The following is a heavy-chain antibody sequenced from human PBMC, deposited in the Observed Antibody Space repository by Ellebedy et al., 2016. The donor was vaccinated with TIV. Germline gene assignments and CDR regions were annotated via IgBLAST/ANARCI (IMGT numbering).Heavy chain of an antibody. J-gene: IGHJ4*02. CDR3: ARDTYYYDSSGSLTDY. CDR2: INPSGGST. Sequence: ASVKVSCXASGYTFTSYYMHWVRQAPGQGLEWMGIINPSGGSTSYAQKFQGRVTMTRDTSTSTVYMELSSLRSEDTAVYYCARDTYYYDSSGSLTDYWGQGTLVTVSS. V-gene: IGHV1-46*01. D-gene: IGHD3-22*01. CDR1: GYTFTSYY.